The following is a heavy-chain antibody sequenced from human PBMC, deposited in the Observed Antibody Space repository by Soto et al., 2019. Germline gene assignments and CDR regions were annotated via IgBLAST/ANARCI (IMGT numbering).Heavy chain of an antibody. CDR3: AKDQKPEAYCSGGSCYSSY. J-gene: IGHJ4*02. CDR1: GFTFSSYA. CDR2: ISGSAGNT. Sequence: GGSLRLSCAASGFTFSSYAMSWVRQAPGKGLEWVSGISGSAGNTYYAGSVKGRFTISRDNSKNTLYLQMNSLRAEDTAVFYCAKDQKPEAYCSGGSCYSSYWGQGTLVTVSS. V-gene: IGHV3-23*01. D-gene: IGHD2-15*01.